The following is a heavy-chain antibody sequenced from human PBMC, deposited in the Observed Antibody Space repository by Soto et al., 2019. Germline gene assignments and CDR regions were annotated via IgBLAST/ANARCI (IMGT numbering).Heavy chain of an antibody. CDR1: GDSYSISTYS. CDR2: IYQSGVT. D-gene: IGHD6-19*01. V-gene: IGHV4-30-2*01. CDR3: AGMPYTSGLRFDP. Sequence: ASETLSLTCNMSGDSYSISTYSWSWIRQPPGKALQWIGFIYQSGVTSYNPSLASRVSISLDRSNNQCSLKLKSVTAADTAVYFCAGMPYTSGLRFDPWGPGTQVTV. J-gene: IGHJ5*02.